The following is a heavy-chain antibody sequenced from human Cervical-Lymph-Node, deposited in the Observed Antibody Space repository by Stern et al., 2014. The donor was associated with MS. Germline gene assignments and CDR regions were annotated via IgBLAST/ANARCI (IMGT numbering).Heavy chain of an antibody. Sequence: EVQLLESGGGLVQPGGSLRLSCAASGFTFGSYAMNWVRQAPGKGLEWVAGIGGSGATPYHADSVKGRVIISRDKSKNTLFLQMNSLRGEDTAVYYCAKTYYYQSSEGAFFDSWGQGTLVTVSS. CDR3: AKTYYYQSSEGAFFDS. D-gene: IGHD3-22*01. CDR2: IGGSGATP. CDR1: GFTFGSYA. V-gene: IGHV3-23*01. J-gene: IGHJ4*02.